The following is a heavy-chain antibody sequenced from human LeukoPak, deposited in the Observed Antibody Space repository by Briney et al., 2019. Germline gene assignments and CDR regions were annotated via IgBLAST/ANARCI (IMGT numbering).Heavy chain of an antibody. Sequence: SETLSLTCTVSGGSIRSDFWSWIRQPPGKGLEWIGTIYYNGGTQYNPSLKSRVTISVDTSKNQFSLKLSSVTAADTAVYYCAREDRRAVTTDPLAYWGQGTLVTVSS. J-gene: IGHJ4*02. CDR2: IYYNGGT. V-gene: IGHV4-59*12. CDR3: AREDRRAVTTDPLAY. D-gene: IGHD4-17*01. CDR1: GGSIRSDF.